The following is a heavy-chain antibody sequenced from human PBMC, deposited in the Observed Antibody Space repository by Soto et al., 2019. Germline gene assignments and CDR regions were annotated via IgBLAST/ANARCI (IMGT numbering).Heavy chain of an antibody. CDR2: TYYRSKWYN. CDR3: ERKLYSSSVAGDFDY. V-gene: IGHV6-1*01. CDR1: GDSVSSNSAA. D-gene: IGHD6-6*01. J-gene: IGHJ4*02. Sequence: SQTLSLTCAISGDSVSSNSAAWNWIRQSPSRGLEWLGRTYYRSKWYNDYAVSVKSRITINPDTSKNQFSLQLNSVTPEDTAVYCCERKLYSSSVAGDFDYGGRGPLVTVPS.